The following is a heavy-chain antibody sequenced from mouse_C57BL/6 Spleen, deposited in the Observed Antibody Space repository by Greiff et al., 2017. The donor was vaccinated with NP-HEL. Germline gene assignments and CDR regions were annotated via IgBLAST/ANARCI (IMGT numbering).Heavy chain of an antibody. CDR2: IDPSDSYT. Sequence: VQLQQPGAELVMPGASVKLSCKASGYTFTSYWMHWVKQRPGQGLEWIGEIDPSDSYTNYNQKFKGKSTLTVDKSSSTAYMQLSSLTSEDSAVYYCARGLTGRVDYWGQGTTLTVSS. V-gene: IGHV1-69*01. CDR1: GYTFTSYW. CDR3: ARGLTGRVDY. D-gene: IGHD4-1*01. J-gene: IGHJ2*01.